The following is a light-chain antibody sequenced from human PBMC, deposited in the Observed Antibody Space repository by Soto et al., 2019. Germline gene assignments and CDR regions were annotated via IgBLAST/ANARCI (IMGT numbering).Light chain of an antibody. CDR3: QKYKSALRT. CDR1: QGISNY. V-gene: IGKV1-27*01. J-gene: IGKJ1*01. CDR2: AAS. Sequence: DIQMTQSPSSLSASVGDRVTITCRASQGISNYLAWYQQKPGKVPKLLIYAASTLQSGVPSRFSGSGSGTDFTLTISSLQPEDDATYHCQKYKSALRTFGQGTKVEIK.